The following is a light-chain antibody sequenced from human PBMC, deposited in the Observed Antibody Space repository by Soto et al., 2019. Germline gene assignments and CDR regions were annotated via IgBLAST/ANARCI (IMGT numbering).Light chain of an antibody. CDR1: QSVDSN. Sequence: IVMTQSPATLSVSPGERATLSCRASQSVDSNLAWYRQKPGQAPRLLIYAASTRATGIPGRFSGSGSGTEFTLTISGLQSEDFAVYFCQQYNNWPLTFVGGTKVEIK. J-gene: IGKJ4*01. CDR2: AAS. V-gene: IGKV3-15*01. CDR3: QQYNNWPLT.